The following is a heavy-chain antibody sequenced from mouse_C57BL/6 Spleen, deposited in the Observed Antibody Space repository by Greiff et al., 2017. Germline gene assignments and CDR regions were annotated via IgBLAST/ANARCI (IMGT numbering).Heavy chain of an antibody. V-gene: IGHV1-39*01. CDR1: GYSFTDYN. CDR2: INPNYGTT. D-gene: IGHD2-5*01. CDR3: VRGDSNFWYFDV. Sequence: EVQLQESGPELVKPGASVKISCKASGYSFTDYNMNWVKQSNGKSLEWIGVINPNYGTTSYNQKFKGKATLTVDQSSSTAYMQLNSLTSEDSAVYYCVRGDSNFWYFDVWGTGTTVTVSS. J-gene: IGHJ1*03.